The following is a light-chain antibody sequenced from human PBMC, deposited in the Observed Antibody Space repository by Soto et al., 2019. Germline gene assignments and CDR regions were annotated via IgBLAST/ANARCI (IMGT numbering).Light chain of an antibody. Sequence: QSVLTQQPSASGTPGQRVTISCSGSSSNIGSNYVYWYQQLPGTAPKLLIYRNNQRPSGVPDRFSGSKSGTSASLAISGLRSEDEADYYCATWDDSLNVVFGGGTEVTVL. J-gene: IGLJ2*01. V-gene: IGLV1-47*01. CDR1: SSNIGSNY. CDR2: RNN. CDR3: ATWDDSLNVV.